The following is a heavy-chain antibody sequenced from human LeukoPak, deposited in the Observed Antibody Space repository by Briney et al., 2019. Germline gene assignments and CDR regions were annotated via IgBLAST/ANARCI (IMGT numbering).Heavy chain of an antibody. CDR1: GFTVSSNY. J-gene: IGHJ4*02. D-gene: IGHD1-26*01. V-gene: IGHV3-23*01. CDR2: IGGDGASS. CDR3: ARRVGGTPDY. Sequence: PGGSLRLSCAASGFTVSSNYMSWVRQAPGKGLEWVSAIGGDGASSDYADSVKGRFTISRDNSKNTPYLQMNSLRAEDTALYYCARRVGGTPDYWGLGTLVTVSS.